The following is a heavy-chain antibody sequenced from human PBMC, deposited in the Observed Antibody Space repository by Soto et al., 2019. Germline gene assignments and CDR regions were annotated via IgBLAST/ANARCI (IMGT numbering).Heavy chain of an antibody. V-gene: IGHV4-4*07. D-gene: IGHD1-1*01. CDR3: VRDGTKTLRDWFDP. CDR2: IYATGTA. Sequence: SETLSLTCTVSGASISGFYWSWIRKSAGKGLEWIGRIYATGTADYNPSLKSRVMMSVDTSKKQFSLKLRSVTAADTAVYYCVRDGTKTLRDWFDPWGQGISVTVS. CDR1: GASISGFY. J-gene: IGHJ5*02.